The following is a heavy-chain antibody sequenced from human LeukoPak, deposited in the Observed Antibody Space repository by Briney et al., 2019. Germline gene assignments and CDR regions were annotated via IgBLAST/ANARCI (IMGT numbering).Heavy chain of an antibody. CDR2: MNTNNGNT. J-gene: IGHJ4*02. V-gene: IGHV1-8*01. CDR3: ARAGGGSSWYSVLDY. CDR1: GYTFTSSD. D-gene: IGHD6-13*01. Sequence: ASVKVSCKASGYTFTSSDINWVRQATGQGLEWMXXMNTNNGNTGYAQKFQGRVTMTRNTSISTAYMELSSLTSEDTAVYYCARAGGGSSWYSVLDYWGQGTLVTVSS.